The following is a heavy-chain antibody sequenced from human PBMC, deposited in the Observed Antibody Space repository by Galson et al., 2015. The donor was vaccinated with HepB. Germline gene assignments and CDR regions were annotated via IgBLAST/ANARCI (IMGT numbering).Heavy chain of an antibody. J-gene: IGHJ4*01. CDR2: ISFDGRNK. CDR1: GFTFRSCG. D-gene: IGHD3-10*02. Sequence: SLRLSCAASGFTFRSCGMHWVRQAPGKGLEWVAFISFDGRNKYVSDSVKGRLTISRDNSKNTLYLQMNNLGTQDTAVYYCSNGRLMCGESLDVHWDAMHVWRHGILVTVYS. V-gene: IGHV3-30*18. CDR3: SNGRLMCGESLDVHWDAMHV.